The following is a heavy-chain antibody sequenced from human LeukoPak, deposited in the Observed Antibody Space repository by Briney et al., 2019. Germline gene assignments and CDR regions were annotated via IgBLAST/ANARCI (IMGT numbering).Heavy chain of an antibody. J-gene: IGHJ4*02. V-gene: IGHV4-38-2*02. CDR1: GYSISSSYY. CDR3: ARGGVYANDFDY. Sequence: SETLSLTCIVSGYSISSSYYWGWIRQPPGKGLEWIGSIYHSGTTYYNSSLKSRVTISVDTSKNQFSLKMSFVTAADTAVYYCARGGVYANDFDYWGQGTLVTVSS. CDR2: IYHSGTT. D-gene: IGHD2-8*01.